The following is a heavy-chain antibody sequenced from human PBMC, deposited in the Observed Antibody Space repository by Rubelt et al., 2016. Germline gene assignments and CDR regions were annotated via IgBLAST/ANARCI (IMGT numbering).Heavy chain of an antibody. V-gene: IGHV4-34*01. D-gene: IGHD5-12*01. J-gene: IGHJ5*02. Sequence: QLQLQQWGAGLLKPSETLSLTCSVYGVSFSGYSWNWIRQSPGKGLEWIGEINHSESMHYNPSLKSRFTRTVDTSRNQFSLKMRSVTAADTAVYYCARGRGRFDPWGQGTRVTVSS. CDR3: ARGRGRFDP. CDR2: INHSESM. CDR1: GVSFSGYS.